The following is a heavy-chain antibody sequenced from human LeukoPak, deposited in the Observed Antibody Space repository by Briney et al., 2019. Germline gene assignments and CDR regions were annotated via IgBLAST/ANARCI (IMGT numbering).Heavy chain of an antibody. D-gene: IGHD3-3*01. Sequence: SETLSLTCTVSGGSISSYYWSWIRQPAGKGLEWIGRIYTSGSTNYNPSLKSRVTMSVDTSKNQFSLKLSSVTAADTAVYYCARDHPNERFLEWLPDYWGQGILVTVSS. V-gene: IGHV4-4*07. CDR1: GGSISSYY. J-gene: IGHJ4*02. CDR2: IYTSGST. CDR3: ARDHPNERFLEWLPDY.